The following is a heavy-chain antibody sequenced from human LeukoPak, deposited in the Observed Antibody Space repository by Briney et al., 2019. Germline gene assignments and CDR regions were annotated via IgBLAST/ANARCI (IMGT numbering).Heavy chain of an antibody. D-gene: IGHD2-2*01. V-gene: IGHV5-51*01. J-gene: IGHJ2*01. CDR1: GYIFTNYW. CDR3: ARLGATVVPDAMPDWYCDL. CDR2: IYPGDSYT. Sequence: PGESLKISCKASGYIFTNYWIGWVRQMPGKGLEWMGIIYPGDSYTIYSPSFQGQVTISADKSITTAYLQWSSLKASDTAMYYCARLGATVVPDAMPDWYCDLWGRGTLVTVSS.